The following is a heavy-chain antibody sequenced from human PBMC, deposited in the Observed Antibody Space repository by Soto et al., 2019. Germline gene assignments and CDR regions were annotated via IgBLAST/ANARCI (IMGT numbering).Heavy chain of an antibody. CDR3: TKEYIVGTTWGYFES. CDR1: GFIFSTYG. J-gene: IGHJ4*02. V-gene: IGHV3-30*18. D-gene: IGHD1-1*01. CDR2: ISYDGSNE. Sequence: QVQLVQSGGGVVQPGRSLRLSGVASGFIFSTYGMHWVRQVPGKGLEWVAHISYDGSNEYYADSVKGRFTVSRDNAKNTLDLQMNGLKTEDTALYYCTKEYIVGTTWGYFESWGQGALVIVYS.